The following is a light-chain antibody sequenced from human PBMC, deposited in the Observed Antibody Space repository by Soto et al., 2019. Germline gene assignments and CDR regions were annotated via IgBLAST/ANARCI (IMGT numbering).Light chain of an antibody. CDR1: QSISSW. V-gene: IGKV1-5*01. CDR2: DAS. J-gene: IGKJ1*01. Sequence: GDRVTITCRASQSISSWLAWYQQKPGKAPKPLIYDASSLESGVPSRFSGSGSGTEFTLTISSLQPDDFATYYCQHYNSYSEAFGQGTKVDNK. CDR3: QHYNSYSEA.